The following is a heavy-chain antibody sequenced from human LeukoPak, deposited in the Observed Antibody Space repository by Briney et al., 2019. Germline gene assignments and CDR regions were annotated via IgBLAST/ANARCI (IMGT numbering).Heavy chain of an antibody. J-gene: IGHJ6*03. CDR2: MNPNSGNT. CDR3: ARGRSGSYYESYYYYYMDV. Sequence: GASVKVSCKASGYTFTSYDINWVRQATGQGLEWMGWMNPNSGNTGYAQKFQGRVTMTRNTSISTAYMELSSLRSEDTAVYYCARGRSGSYYESYYYYYMDVWGKGTTVTVSS. V-gene: IGHV1-8*01. D-gene: IGHD1-26*01. CDR1: GYTFTSYD.